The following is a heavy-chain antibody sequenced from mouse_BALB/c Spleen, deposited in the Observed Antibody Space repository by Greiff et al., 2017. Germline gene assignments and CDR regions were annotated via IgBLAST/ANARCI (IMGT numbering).Heavy chain of an antibody. CDR1: GYTFTSYW. V-gene: IGHV1-7*01. D-gene: IGHD1-1*01. J-gene: IGHJ2*01. CDR3: ASGSSSLFDY. CDR2: INPSTGYT. Sequence: VKLQESGAELAKPGASVKMSCKASGYTFTSYWMHWVKQRPEQGLEWIGYINPSTGYTEYNQKFKDKATLTADKSSSTAYMQLSSLTSEDSAVYYCASGSSSLFDYWGQGTTLTVSS.